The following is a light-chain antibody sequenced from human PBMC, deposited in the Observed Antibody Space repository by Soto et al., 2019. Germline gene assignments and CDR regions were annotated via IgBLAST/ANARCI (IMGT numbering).Light chain of an antibody. CDR2: GVS. Sequence: VLTQSPGTLSLSPGERATLSCRASQSVSSTSLAWYQQKSGQAPRLLIYGVSRRATGIPDRFSGSGSGTDFTLSISRLEPEDFAVYYCQHYGNSPLTFGQGTRLEIK. CDR1: QSVSSTS. J-gene: IGKJ5*01. V-gene: IGKV3-20*01. CDR3: QHYGNSPLT.